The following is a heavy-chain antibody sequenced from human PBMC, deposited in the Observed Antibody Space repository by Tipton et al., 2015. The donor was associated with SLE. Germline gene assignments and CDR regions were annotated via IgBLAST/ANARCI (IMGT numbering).Heavy chain of an antibody. CDR3: ARDLPPGYSCAFDI. CDR1: GFTFSSYS. V-gene: IGHV3-48*01. CDR2: ISSSSSTI. J-gene: IGHJ3*02. D-gene: IGHD1-26*01. Sequence: SLRLSCAASGFTFSSYSMNWVRQAPGKGLEWVSYISSSSSTIYYADSVKGRFTISRDNSKNTLYLQMNSLRAEDTAVYYCARDLPPGYSCAFDIWGQGTMVTVSS.